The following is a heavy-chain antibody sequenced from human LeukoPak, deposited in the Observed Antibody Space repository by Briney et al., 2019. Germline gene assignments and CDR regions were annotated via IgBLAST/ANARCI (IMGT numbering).Heavy chain of an antibody. D-gene: IGHD3-10*01. CDR1: GFTFSSYW. J-gene: IGHJ3*02. CDR2: IKQDGSEK. V-gene: IGHV3-7*01. Sequence: VGSLRLSCAASGFTFSSYWMSWVRQAPGKGLEWVANIKQDGSEKYYVDSVKGRFTISRDNAKNSLYQQMNSLRAEDTAVYYCARVLLWFGELTPDAFDIWGQGTMVTVSS. CDR3: ARVLLWFGELTPDAFDI.